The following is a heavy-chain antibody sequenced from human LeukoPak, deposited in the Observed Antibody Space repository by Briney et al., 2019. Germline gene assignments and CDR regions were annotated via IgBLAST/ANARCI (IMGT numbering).Heavy chain of an antibody. CDR3: AKDESSYGLGPFDY. J-gene: IGHJ4*02. V-gene: IGHV3-33*06. CDR2: IWYDGSNK. CDR1: GFTFSSYG. D-gene: IGHD5-18*01. Sequence: GGSLRLSCAASGFTFSSYGMHWVRQAPGKGLEWVAVIWYDGSNKYYADSVKSRFTISRDNSKNTLYLQMNSLRAEDTAVYYCAKDESSYGLGPFDYWGQGTLVTVS.